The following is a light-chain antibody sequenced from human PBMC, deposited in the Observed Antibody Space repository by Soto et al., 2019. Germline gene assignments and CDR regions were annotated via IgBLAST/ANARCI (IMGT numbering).Light chain of an antibody. CDR3: QQYRSSPRT. Sequence: EIVLTQSPGTLSLSPGERATLSCRASQSVSSSFLAWFQQKPGQAPRLLIYGASSRATGIPDRFSGSGSGTDFTLTISRLETEDFAVYYCQQYRSSPRTVSQGTKMEIK. CDR2: GAS. V-gene: IGKV3-20*01. J-gene: IGKJ2*01. CDR1: QSVSSSF.